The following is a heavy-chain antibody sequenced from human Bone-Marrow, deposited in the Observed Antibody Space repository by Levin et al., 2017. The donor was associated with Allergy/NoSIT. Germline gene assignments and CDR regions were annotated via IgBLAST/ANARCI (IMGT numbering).Heavy chain of an antibody. CDR3: ARDSYPYDSSGYFFY. CDR2: ISYDGSNK. D-gene: IGHD3-22*01. Sequence: GGSLRLSCAASGFTFSSYAMHWVRQAPGKGLEWVAVISYDGSNKYYADSVKGRFTISRDNSKNTLYLQMNSLRAEDTAVYYCARDSYPYDSSGYFFYWGQGTLVTVSS. V-gene: IGHV3-30-3*01. CDR1: GFTFSSYA. J-gene: IGHJ4*02.